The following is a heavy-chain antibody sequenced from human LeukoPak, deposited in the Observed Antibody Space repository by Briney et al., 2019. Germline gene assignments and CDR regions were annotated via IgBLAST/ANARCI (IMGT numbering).Heavy chain of an antibody. CDR2: INSDGIST. CDR1: RFTFSRYW. CDR3: ARDGNYYDSSGSADY. Sequence: PGGSLTLLCAPSRFTFSRYWAHGVRHAPGKGLVWVSRINSDGISTSYADSVKGRFTISRDNAKNTLYLQMNSLRAEDTAVYYCARDGNYYDSSGSADYWGQGTLVTVSS. V-gene: IGHV3-74*01. J-gene: IGHJ4*02. D-gene: IGHD3-22*01.